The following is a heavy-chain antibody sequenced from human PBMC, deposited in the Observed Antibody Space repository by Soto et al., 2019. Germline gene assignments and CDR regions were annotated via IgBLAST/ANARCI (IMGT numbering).Heavy chain of an antibody. V-gene: IGHV6-1*01. J-gene: IGHJ4*02. D-gene: IGHD3-3*01. CDR1: GDSVSSNSAA. CDR3: ARDLRGFWSGYSGYFDY. Sequence: SQTLSLTCAISGDSVSSNSAAWNWIRQSPSRGLEWLGRTYYRSKWYNDYAVSVRSRITINPDTSKNQFSLQLNSVTPEDTAVYYCARDLRGFWSGYSGYFDYWGQGTLVTVSS. CDR2: TYYRSKWYN.